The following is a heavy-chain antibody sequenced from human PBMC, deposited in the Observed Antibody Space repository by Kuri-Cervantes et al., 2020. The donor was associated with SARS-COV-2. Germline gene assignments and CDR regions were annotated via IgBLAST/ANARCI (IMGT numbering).Heavy chain of an antibody. CDR3: ASVEPNSGSYYPGY. CDR2: ISYDGSNK. D-gene: IGHD1-26*01. Sequence: GGSLRLSCAASGFTFSGYAMHWVRQAPGKGLEWVAVISYDGSNKYYADSVKGRFTISRDNSKNTLYLQMNSLRAEDTAVYYCASVEPNSGSYYPGYWGQGTLVTVSS. J-gene: IGHJ4*02. CDR1: GFTFSGYA. V-gene: IGHV3-30-3*01.